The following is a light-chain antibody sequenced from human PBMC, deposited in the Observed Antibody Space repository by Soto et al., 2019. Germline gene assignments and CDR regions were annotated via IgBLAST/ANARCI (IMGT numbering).Light chain of an antibody. J-gene: IGLJ1*01. CDR1: SSDVGGYNY. V-gene: IGLV2-14*01. CDR2: EVN. CDR3: TSYTSSTPFV. Sequence: QSVLTQPASVSGSPGQSITISCTGTSSDVGGYNYVSWYQQHPAKAPKLMIYEVNNRPSGVSNRFSGSKSGNTASLTISGLQAEDEADYYFTSYTSSTPFVFGTGTKVTV.